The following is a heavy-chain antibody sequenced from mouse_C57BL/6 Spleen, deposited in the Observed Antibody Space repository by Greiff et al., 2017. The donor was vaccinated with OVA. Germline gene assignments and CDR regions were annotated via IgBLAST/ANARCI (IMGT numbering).Heavy chain of an antibody. CDR3: ARGEDGPFAY. V-gene: IGHV1-81*01. CDR1: GYTFTSYG. Sequence: QVQLQQSGAELARPGASVKLSCKASGYTFTSYGISWVKQRTGQGLEWIGEIYPRSGNTYYNEKFKGKATLTADKSSSTAYMGLRSLTSEDSAVYFCARGEDGPFAYWGQGTLVTVSA. J-gene: IGHJ3*01. CDR2: IYPRSGNT. D-gene: IGHD2-3*01.